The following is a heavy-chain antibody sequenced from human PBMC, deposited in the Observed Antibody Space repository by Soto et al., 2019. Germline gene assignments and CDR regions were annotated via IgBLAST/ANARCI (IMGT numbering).Heavy chain of an antibody. Sequence: EVQLVESGGGLVQPGGSLRLSCAASGFISTYWMHWVRQAPGKGLVWVSRLNSDGSTINYADSVKGRFTISRDNAKNTLYLQLNSLRDEDTAVYYCARGVPGYYAVDVWGQGTTVTVSS. J-gene: IGHJ6*02. CDR3: ARGVPGYYAVDV. CDR2: LNSDGSTI. CDR1: GFISTYW. V-gene: IGHV3-74*01.